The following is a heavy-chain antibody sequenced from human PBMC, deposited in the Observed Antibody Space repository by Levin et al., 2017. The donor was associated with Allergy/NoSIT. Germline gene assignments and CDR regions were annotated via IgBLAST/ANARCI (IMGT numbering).Heavy chain of an antibody. Sequence: SETLSLTCTVSGGSISSDYWSWIRQPPGKGLEWLGYIYYSGSTNYNPSLKSRVTISVDTSKNQFSLKLSSVTAADTAVYYCARHGAIKGYYFDYWGQGTLVTVSS. J-gene: IGHJ4*02. D-gene: IGHD3-16*01. CDR1: GGSISSDY. CDR2: IYYSGST. CDR3: ARHGAIKGYYFDY. V-gene: IGHV4-59*08.